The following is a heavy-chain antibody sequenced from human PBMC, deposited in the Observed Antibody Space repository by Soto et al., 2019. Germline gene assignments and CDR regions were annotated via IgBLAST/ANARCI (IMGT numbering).Heavy chain of an antibody. CDR3: ARQLISPSCIAAAGEYYFDY. CDR1: GGSISSSSYY. CDR2: IYYSGST. J-gene: IGHJ4*02. Sequence: QLLLQESGPGLVKPSETLSLTCTVSGGSISSSSYYWGWIRQPPGKGLEWIGSIYYSGSTYYNPSLKSRVTISVDTSKNQCSLKLSSVTAADTAVYYCARQLISPSCIAAAGEYYFDYCSQGTLVTVSS. V-gene: IGHV4-39*01. D-gene: IGHD6-13*01.